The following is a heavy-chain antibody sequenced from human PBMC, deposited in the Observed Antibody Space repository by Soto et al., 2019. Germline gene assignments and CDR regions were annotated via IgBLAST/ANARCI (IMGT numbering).Heavy chain of an antibody. Sequence: QVQLVQSGAAVKKPGASVTVSCKTSGYTFSNYGINWVRQAPGQGIEWMGGISGYNGNTNYAQTDHGRVKMTTDTSTGTVYIELTSLKSDDNPIYDCSRFIMGDGQFDPNYYHGMNVECQGTTVTVSS. CDR2: ISGYNGNT. D-gene: IGHD3-10*01. CDR1: GYTFSNYG. J-gene: IGHJ6*02. CDR3: SRFIMGDGQFDPNYYHGMNV. V-gene: IGHV1-18*01.